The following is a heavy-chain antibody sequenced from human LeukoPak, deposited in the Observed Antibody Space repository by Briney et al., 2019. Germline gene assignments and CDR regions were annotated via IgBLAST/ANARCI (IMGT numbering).Heavy chain of an antibody. D-gene: IGHD5-18*01. CDR1: GYSISSGYY. CDR3: ARASTWIQLFDP. Sequence: SETLSLTCTVSGYSISSGYYWGWIRQPPGKGLEWIGSIFHSGSTYYNPSLKSRVTISVDTSENQFSLKLSSVTAADTAVYYCARASTWIQLFDPWGQGTLVTVSS. J-gene: IGHJ5*02. CDR2: IFHSGST. V-gene: IGHV4-38-2*02.